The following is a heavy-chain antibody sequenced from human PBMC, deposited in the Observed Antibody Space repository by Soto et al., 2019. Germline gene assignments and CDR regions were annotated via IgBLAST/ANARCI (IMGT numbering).Heavy chain of an antibody. J-gene: IGHJ4*02. Sequence: EVQLLESGGGLEQPGGSLRLSCAASGFTFSSYAMSWVRQAPGRGLEWVSSNSGSDGSTYYADSVKGRFTISRDNSKNTLYLQMNSLRAEDTAVYYCAKAFGLLDPFEYWGQGTLVTVSS. CDR1: GFTFSSYA. CDR3: AKAFGLLDPFEY. V-gene: IGHV3-23*01. D-gene: IGHD3-3*01. CDR2: NSGSDGST.